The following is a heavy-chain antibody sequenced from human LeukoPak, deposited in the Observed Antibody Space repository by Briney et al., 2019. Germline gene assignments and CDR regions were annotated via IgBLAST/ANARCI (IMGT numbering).Heavy chain of an antibody. V-gene: IGHV3-30*01. J-gene: IGHJ4*02. CDR2: ISYDGSNK. CDR3: VLEYSIDY. CDR1: GFTFSSYA. Sequence: GRSLRLSCASSGFTFSSYAMHWVRQAPGKGLEWVAVISYDGSNKYYADSVKGRFTISRDNSKNTLYLQMNSLRAEDTDVYYCVLEYSIDYWGQGTLVTVSS. D-gene: IGHD6-6*01.